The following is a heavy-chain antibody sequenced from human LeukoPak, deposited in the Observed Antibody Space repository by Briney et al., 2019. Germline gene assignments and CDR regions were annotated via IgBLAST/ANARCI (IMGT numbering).Heavy chain of an antibody. V-gene: IGHV4-59*08. CDR2: IYYSGST. CDR3: ARQDISSFTSGPLAFDI. J-gene: IGHJ3*02. D-gene: IGHD2-8*01. Sequence: SETLSLTCTVSGGSISSYYWSWIRQPPGKGLEWIGYIYYSGSTNYNPSLKSRVTISVDTSKNQFSLKLSSVTAADTAVYYCARQDISSFTSGPLAFDIWGQGTMVTVSS. CDR1: GGSISSYY.